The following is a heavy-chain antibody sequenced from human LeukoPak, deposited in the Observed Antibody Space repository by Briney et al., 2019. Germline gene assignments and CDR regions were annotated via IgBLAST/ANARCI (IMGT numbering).Heavy chain of an antibody. CDR2: IYYSGST. CDR1: GGSFSGYY. Sequence: SETLSLTCAVYGGSFSGYYWSWIRQPPGKGLEWIGYIYYSGSTNYNPSLKSRVTISVDTSKNQFSLKLSSVTAADTAVYYCARVVWGIRTFDPWGQGTLVTVSS. D-gene: IGHD7-27*01. V-gene: IGHV4-59*01. CDR3: ARVVWGIRTFDP. J-gene: IGHJ5*02.